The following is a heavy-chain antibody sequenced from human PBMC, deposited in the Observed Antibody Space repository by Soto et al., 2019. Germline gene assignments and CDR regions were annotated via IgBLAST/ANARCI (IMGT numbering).Heavy chain of an antibody. CDR3: ARVVEGRYDFWSGYYTSYYYYYYGMDV. CDR2: MNPNSGNT. J-gene: IGHJ6*02. D-gene: IGHD3-3*01. V-gene: IGHV1-8*01. CDR1: GYTFTSYD. Sequence: GASVKVSCKASGYTFTSYDINWVRQATGQGLEWMGWMNPNSGNTGYAQKFQGRVTMTRNTSISTAYMELSSLRSEDTAVYYCARVVEGRYDFWSGYYTSYYYYYYGMDVWGQGTTVTVSS.